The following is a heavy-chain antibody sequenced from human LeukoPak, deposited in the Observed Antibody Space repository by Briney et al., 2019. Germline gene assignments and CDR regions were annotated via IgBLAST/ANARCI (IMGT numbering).Heavy chain of an antibody. J-gene: IGHJ6*02. V-gene: IGHV1-8*01. CDR2: MNPNSGNT. CDR1: GYTFTSYD. Sequence: ASVKVSCNASGYTFTSYDINWVRQATGQGLEWMGWMNPNSGNTGYAQKFQGRVTMTRNTSISTAYMELSSLRSEDTAVYYCARMFEAVTLYYYYYYSMDVWGQGTTVTVSS. D-gene: IGHD3-10*02. CDR3: ARMFEAVTLYYYYYYSMDV.